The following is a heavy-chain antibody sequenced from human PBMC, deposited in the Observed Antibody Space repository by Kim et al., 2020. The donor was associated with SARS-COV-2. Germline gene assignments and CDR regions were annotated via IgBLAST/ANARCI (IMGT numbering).Heavy chain of an antibody. V-gene: IGHV3-66*01. CDR2: IYSGGST. CDR1: GFSVSDNY. J-gene: IGHJ3*02. Sequence: GGSLRLSCAVSGFSVSDNYMSWVRQAPGKGLEWVSGIYSGGSTYHADFVKGRFSISRDKSKNTLSLHMCSLKTEDTAVYFCARVGASSYSPGGSAFDIWGQGTVVTVSS. D-gene: IGHD2-15*01. CDR3: ARVGASSYSPGGSAFDI.